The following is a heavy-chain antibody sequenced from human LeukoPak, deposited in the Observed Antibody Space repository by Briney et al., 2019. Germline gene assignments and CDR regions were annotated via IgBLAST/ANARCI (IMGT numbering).Heavy chain of an antibody. CDR2: INPNSGGT. J-gene: IGHJ4*02. V-gene: IGHV1-2*02. CDR1: GYTFTGYY. Sequence: ASVKVSCKASGYTFTGYYMYWVRQAPGQGLEWMGWINPNSGGTNYAQKFQGRVTMTRDTSISTAYMELSRLRSDDTAVYYCARESMGSSSWYFREADYWGQGTLVTVSS. CDR3: ARESMGSSSWYFREADY. D-gene: IGHD6-13*01.